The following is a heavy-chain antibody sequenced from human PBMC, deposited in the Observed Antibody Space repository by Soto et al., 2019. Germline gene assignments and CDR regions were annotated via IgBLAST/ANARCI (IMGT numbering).Heavy chain of an antibody. CDR2: ILPIFGTA. CDR1: GGTFSSYA. Sequence: QVQLVQSGAEVKKPGSSVKVSCKASGGTFSSYAISWVRQAPGQGLEWMGGILPIFGTANYAQKFQGRVTITADQSTTTASMELSSLRSEDTSVYYCAREVVVAATGWFDPWGQGTLVTVSS. J-gene: IGHJ5*02. D-gene: IGHD2-15*01. V-gene: IGHV1-69*12. CDR3: AREVVVAATGWFDP.